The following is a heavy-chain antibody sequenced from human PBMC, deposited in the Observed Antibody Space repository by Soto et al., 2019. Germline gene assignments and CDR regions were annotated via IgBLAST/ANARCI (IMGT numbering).Heavy chain of an antibody. D-gene: IGHD6-19*01. Sequence: EVHLVEPGGNLVQPGGALGLSFAPSESRFSIYGMTWVGQAPGKGLKWSAYITSDTKTIKYEDSLKGRITISRDNDNNLVYLYMNSLRDEYTAVYYCARSVEGHFDYWGQGTVVTVSA. CDR2: ITSDTKTI. CDR3: ARSVEGHFDY. J-gene: IGHJ4*02. CDR1: ESRFSIYG. V-gene: IGHV3-48*02.